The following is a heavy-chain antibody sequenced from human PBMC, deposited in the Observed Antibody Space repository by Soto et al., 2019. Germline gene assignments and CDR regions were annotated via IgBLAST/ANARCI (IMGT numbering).Heavy chain of an antibody. CDR2: ISSSSSYI. Sequence: EVQLVESGGGLVKPGGSLRLCCAASGFTFSSCSMNWVRQAPGKGLEWVSSISSSSSYIYYADSVKGRFTISRNNAKNSLYLQMNSLRAEDTAVYYCARDSGSSGWYGLDYWGQGTLVTVSS. CDR1: GFTFSSCS. D-gene: IGHD6-19*01. CDR3: ARDSGSSGWYGLDY. V-gene: IGHV3-21*01. J-gene: IGHJ4*02.